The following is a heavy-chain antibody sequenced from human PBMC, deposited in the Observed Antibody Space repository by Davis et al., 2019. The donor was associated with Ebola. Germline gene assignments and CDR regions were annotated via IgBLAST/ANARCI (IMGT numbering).Heavy chain of an antibody. CDR1: GGSISVYY. CDR3: ARSHYVWGSYRPYYFDY. V-gene: IGHV4-30-2*01. J-gene: IGHJ4*02. CDR2: IYHSGST. Sequence: SETLSLTCAVSGGSISVYYWSWIRQPPGKGLEWIGYIYHSGSTHYNPSLKSRVTISVDRSKNQFSLKLSSVTAADTAVYYCARSHYVWGSYRPYYFDYWGQGTLVTVSS. D-gene: IGHD3-16*02.